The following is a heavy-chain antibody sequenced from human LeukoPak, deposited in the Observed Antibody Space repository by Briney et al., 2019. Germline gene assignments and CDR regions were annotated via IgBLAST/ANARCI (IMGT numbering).Heavy chain of an antibody. CDR1: GGTFSSYA. J-gene: IGHJ4*02. V-gene: IGHV1-69*04. Sequence: SVKVSCKASGGTFSSYAISWVRQAPGQGLEWMGRIIPILGITNYAQKFQGRVTITADKSTSTAYMELSSLRSEDTAVYYCAKDPIFGVVINYFDYWGQGTLVTVSS. CDR3: AKDPIFGVVINYFDY. CDR2: IIPILGIT. D-gene: IGHD3-3*01.